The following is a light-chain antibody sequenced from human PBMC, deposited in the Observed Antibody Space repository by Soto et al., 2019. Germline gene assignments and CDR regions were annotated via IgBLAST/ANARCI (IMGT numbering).Light chain of an antibody. CDR2: ATS. V-gene: IGKV1-39*01. CDR1: QSISTY. CDR3: QQYYSFPRT. J-gene: IGKJ1*01. Sequence: DIQMTQSPSSLSASVGDRVTITCRASQSISTYLHWYQQKPGTAPKLLIYATSNLQSGVPSRFSGSGSGTDFTLTISCLQSEDFATYYCQQYYSFPRTIGQGTKVDIK.